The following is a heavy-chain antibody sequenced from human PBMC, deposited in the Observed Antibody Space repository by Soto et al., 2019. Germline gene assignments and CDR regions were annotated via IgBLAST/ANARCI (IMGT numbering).Heavy chain of an antibody. Sequence: QVQLQESGPGLVKPSETLSLTCTVSGGSVSSGSYYWSWIRQPPGKGLEWIGYIYYSGSTNYNPSLKSRVTISVDTSKNQFALRLSSVTAADTAVYYCAREKYGYFDYWGQGTLVTVSS. V-gene: IGHV4-61*01. CDR2: IYYSGST. CDR3: AREKYGYFDY. CDR1: GGSVSSGSYY. D-gene: IGHD4-17*01. J-gene: IGHJ4*02.